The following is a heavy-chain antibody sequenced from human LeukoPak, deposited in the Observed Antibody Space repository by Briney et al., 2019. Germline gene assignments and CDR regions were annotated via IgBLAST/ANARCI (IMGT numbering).Heavy chain of an antibody. D-gene: IGHD4-17*01. V-gene: IGHV4-59*08. CDR1: GGSISSYY. Sequence: PSETLSLTCTVSGGSISSYYWSWIRQPPGKGLEWIGYIYYSGSSNYNPSLKSRVTISVGTSKNQFSLKLSSVTAADTAVYYCAGSKSYGDPYAFDNWDQGTMVTVSS. J-gene: IGHJ3*02. CDR3: AGSKSYGDPYAFDN. CDR2: IYYSGSS.